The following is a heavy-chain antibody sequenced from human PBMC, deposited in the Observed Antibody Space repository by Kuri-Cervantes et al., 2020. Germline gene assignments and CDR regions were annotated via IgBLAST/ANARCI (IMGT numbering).Heavy chain of an antibody. J-gene: IGHJ4*02. D-gene: IGHD3-9*01. CDR1: GFTFSSYS. V-gene: IGHV3-21*01. Sequence: GGSLRLSCAASGFTFSSYSMNWVRQAPGKGLEWVSSISSSSSYIYYADSVKGRFTISRDNAKNPLYLQMNSLRAEDTAVYYCARDANDILNDYWGQGTLVTVSS. CDR2: ISSSSSYI. CDR3: ARDANDILNDY.